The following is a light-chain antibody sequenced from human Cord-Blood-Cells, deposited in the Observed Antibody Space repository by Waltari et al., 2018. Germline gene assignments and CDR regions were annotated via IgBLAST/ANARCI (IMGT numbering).Light chain of an antibody. CDR3: QQRSNWLLT. Sequence: EIVLTQSPATLSLSPGERATLSCRASQSVSSYLAWYQQKHGQAPRLLIYDASNRATGITARFSGSGSGTDFILTISSLEPEDFAVYYCQQRSNWLLTFGGGTKVEIK. J-gene: IGKJ4*01. CDR2: DAS. CDR1: QSVSSY. V-gene: IGKV3-11*01.